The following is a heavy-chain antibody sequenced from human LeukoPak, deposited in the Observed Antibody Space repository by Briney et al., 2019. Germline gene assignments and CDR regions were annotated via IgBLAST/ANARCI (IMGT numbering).Heavy chain of an antibody. D-gene: IGHD3-22*01. Sequence: KSSETLSLTCTVSGGSISSYYWSWIRQPPGKGLEWIGSIYYSGSTYYNPSLKSRVTISVDTSKNQFSLKLSSVTAADTAVYYCARGAEHDSSGYYYGNWFDPRGQGTLVTVSS. CDR1: GGSISSYY. J-gene: IGHJ5*02. CDR2: IYYSGST. CDR3: ARGAEHDSSGYYYGNWFDP. V-gene: IGHV4-59*04.